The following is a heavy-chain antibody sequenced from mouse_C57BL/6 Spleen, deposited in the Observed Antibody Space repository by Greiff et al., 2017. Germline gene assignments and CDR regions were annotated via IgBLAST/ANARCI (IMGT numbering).Heavy chain of an antibody. CDR1: GYTFTSYW. Sequence: VQLQQSGAELVKPGASVKLSCKASGYTFTSYWMHWVKQRPGRGLEWIGGIDPNSGGTKYNEKFKSKATLTVDKPSSTAYMQLSSLASEDSAVYYGARGRDYDLDDWGQGTTLTVSS. V-gene: IGHV1-72*01. CDR2: IDPNSGGT. CDR3: ARGRDYDLDD. D-gene: IGHD1-1*01. J-gene: IGHJ2*01.